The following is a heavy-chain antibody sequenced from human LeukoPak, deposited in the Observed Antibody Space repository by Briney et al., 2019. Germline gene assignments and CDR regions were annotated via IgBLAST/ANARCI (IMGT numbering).Heavy chain of an antibody. J-gene: IGHJ4*02. CDR1: GYSISSGYY. D-gene: IGHD2-15*01. CDR2: IYHSGST. Sequence: PSETLSLTCVVSGYSISSGYYWGWIRQPPGKGLEWIGSIYHSGSTYYNPSLKSRVTISVDTSKNQFSLKLSSVTAADTAVYYCARIRLLAAYWGQGTLVTVSS. CDR3: ARIRLLAAY. V-gene: IGHV4-38-2*01.